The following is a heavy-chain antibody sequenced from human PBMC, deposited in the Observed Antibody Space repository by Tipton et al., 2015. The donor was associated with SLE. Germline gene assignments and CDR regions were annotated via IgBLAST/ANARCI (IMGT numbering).Heavy chain of an antibody. CDR1: GGSFSGYY. J-gene: IGHJ4*02. D-gene: IGHD7-27*01. CDR2: INHSGST. Sequence: TLSLTCAVYGGSFSGYYWSWIRQPPGKGLEWIGEINHSGSTTYNPSLKSRVTISVDTSKNQFSLKLSSVTAADTAVYYCASLTGGLDYWGQGTLVTVSS. V-gene: IGHV4-34*01. CDR3: ASLTGGLDY.